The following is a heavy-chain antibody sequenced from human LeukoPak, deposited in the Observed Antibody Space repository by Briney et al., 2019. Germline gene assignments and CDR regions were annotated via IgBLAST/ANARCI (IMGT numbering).Heavy chain of an antibody. D-gene: IGHD6-13*01. CDR3: AKDLRSSNYYYFDY. Sequence: GGSLRLSCAASGFTFSSYAMSWVRQAPGKGLEWVPGISGSAGSTYYADSVKGRFTNTRDNSKNTLYLQMNSLRAEDTAVYYCAKDLRSSNYYYFDYWGQGTLVTVSS. V-gene: IGHV3-23*01. J-gene: IGHJ4*02. CDR2: ISGSAGST. CDR1: GFTFSSYA.